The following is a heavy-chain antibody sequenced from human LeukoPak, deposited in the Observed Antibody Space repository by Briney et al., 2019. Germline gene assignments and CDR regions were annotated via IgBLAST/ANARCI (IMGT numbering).Heavy chain of an antibody. D-gene: IGHD2-2*01. CDR3: ARKYCSTASCLFDN. Sequence: GGSLRLSCSASGFTFGNYAMHWVRQAPGKGLEYVSAISSNGGSTYYADSVKGRFTISRDNSKNTLYLQMSSLRAEDTAVYYCARKYCSTASCLFDNWGQGTLVTVSS. CDR2: ISSNGGST. CDR1: GFTFGNYA. J-gene: IGHJ4*02. V-gene: IGHV3-64D*06.